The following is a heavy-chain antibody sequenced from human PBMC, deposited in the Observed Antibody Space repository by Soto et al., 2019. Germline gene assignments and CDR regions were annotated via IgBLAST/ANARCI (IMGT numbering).Heavy chain of an antibody. Sequence: SETLSLTCTVSGGSIISPGHSWSWIRQPPGKGLEWIGSIFFTGRTYYTPSLKSRVTISADTSKNQFSLTLSSVTAADTAVYFCAGQTFTIAAASFGRSNWFDPWGQGTLVTVSS. CDR3: AGQTFTIAAASFGRSNWFDP. CDR2: IFFTGRT. CDR1: GGSIISPGHS. J-gene: IGHJ5*02. V-gene: IGHV4-39*01. D-gene: IGHD6-25*01.